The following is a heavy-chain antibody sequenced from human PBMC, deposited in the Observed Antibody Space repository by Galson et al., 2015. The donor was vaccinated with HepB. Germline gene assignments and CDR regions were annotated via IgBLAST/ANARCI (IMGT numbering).Heavy chain of an antibody. Sequence: SLRLSCAASGFTFSSYAMSWVRQAPGKGLEWVSAISGSGGSTYYADSVKGRFTISRDNSKNTLYLQMNSLRAEDTAVYYCAKVGLGLLWFGESWGGQGTLVTVSS. CDR3: AKVGLGLLWFGESW. J-gene: IGHJ4*02. CDR2: ISGSGGST. CDR1: GFTFSSYA. D-gene: IGHD3-10*01. V-gene: IGHV3-23*01.